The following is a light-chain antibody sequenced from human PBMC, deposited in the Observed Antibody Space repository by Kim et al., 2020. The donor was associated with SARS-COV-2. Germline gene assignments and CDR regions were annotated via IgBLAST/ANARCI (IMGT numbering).Light chain of an antibody. CDR1: SSNIGTGFD. Sequence: QKLTISCTGNSSNIGTGFDVHWYQQLPGTAPKLLIYGNDLRPSGVTDRFSGSRSGSSASLAITGLQAEDEADYYCQSYDNSLNGYVFGTGTKVTVL. CDR3: QSYDNSLNGYV. V-gene: IGLV1-40*01. J-gene: IGLJ1*01. CDR2: GND.